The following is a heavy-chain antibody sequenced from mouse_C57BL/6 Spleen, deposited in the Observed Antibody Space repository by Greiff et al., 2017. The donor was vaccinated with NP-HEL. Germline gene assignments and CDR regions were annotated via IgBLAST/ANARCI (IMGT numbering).Heavy chain of an antibody. Sequence: DVQLVESGGGLVKPGGSLKLSCAASGFTFSSYSMPWVRQTPEQRLEWVGTISDGGSYTYYPDKVQGRFTISRDNAKNNLYLQMSNLKSEDTAMYYCAREGRLFDYWGQGTTLTVSS. CDR2: ISDGGSYT. V-gene: IGHV5-4*01. J-gene: IGHJ2*01. CDR1: GFTFSSYS. D-gene: IGHD3-2*02. CDR3: AREGRLFDY.